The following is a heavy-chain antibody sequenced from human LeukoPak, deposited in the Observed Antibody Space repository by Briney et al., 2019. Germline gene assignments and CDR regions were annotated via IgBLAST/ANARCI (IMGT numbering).Heavy chain of an antibody. J-gene: IGHJ4*02. CDR3: AKDHTVYGSGSYLDF. V-gene: IGHV3-23*01. Sequence: GGSLRLSCAASGFTFSNCAMRWVRQAPGKGLEWVSHISGGGSSTHYADSVKGRFTISRDNSKNTLYLQMNSLRAEDTAVYYCAKDHTVYGSGSYLDFWGQGTLVTVSS. CDR2: ISGGGSST. D-gene: IGHD3-10*01. CDR1: GFTFSNCA.